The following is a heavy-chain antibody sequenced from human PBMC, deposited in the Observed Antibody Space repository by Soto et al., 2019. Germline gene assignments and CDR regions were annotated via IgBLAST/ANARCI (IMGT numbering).Heavy chain of an antibody. Sequence: SETLCLTCTVSDGYISSYYWSWIRKTPGKGLEWIGYIYYSGRTNYNTSLKSRVTISVDTSKNQFSLKLTSVTAADTAVYYCARHPTVTEYYFDYWGQGTLVTVSS. CDR3: ARHPTVTEYYFDY. J-gene: IGHJ4*02. D-gene: IGHD4-17*01. CDR1: DGYISSYY. CDR2: IYYSGRT. V-gene: IGHV4-59*08.